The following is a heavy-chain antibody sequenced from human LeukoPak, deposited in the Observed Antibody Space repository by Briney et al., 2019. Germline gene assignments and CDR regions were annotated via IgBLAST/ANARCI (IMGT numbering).Heavy chain of an antibody. CDR3: AKGTSSSVYYYYGMDV. D-gene: IGHD6-6*01. J-gene: IGHJ6*02. V-gene: IGHV3-9*01. CDR1: GFTFDDYA. CDR2: ISWNRGDI. Sequence: GRSLRLSCAASGFTFDDYAMYWVRQAPGKGLEWVSGISWNRGDIGYADSVKGRFTLSRDNAKNSPYLQMNSLRVEDTALYYCAKGTSSSVYYYYGMDVWGQGTTVTVSS.